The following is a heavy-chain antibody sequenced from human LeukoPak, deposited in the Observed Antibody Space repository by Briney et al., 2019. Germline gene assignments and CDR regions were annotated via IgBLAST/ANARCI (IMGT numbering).Heavy chain of an antibody. Sequence: ASVKVSCKASGYTFTGYYMRWVRQAPGQGLEWMGWINPNSGGTNYAQKFQGRVTMTRDTSISTAYMELSRLRSDDTAVYYCARERPDNSRLDYWGQGTLVTVSS. V-gene: IGHV1-2*02. J-gene: IGHJ4*02. CDR3: ARERPDNSRLDY. CDR2: INPNSGGT. CDR1: GYTFTGYY. D-gene: IGHD5-24*01.